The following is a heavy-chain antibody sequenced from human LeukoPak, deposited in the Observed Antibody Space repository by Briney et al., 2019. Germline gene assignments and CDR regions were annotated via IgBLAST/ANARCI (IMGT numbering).Heavy chain of an antibody. D-gene: IGHD3-10*01. V-gene: IGHV3-7*01. J-gene: IGHJ4*02. Sequence: HPGGSLRLSCAAPGFTFSSYWMSWVRQAPGKGLEWVANIKQDGSEKYYVDSVKGRFTISRDNAKNSLYLQMNSLRAEDTAVYYCARDRAGRRGFDYWGQGTLVTVSS. CDR2: IKQDGSEK. CDR3: ARDRAGRRGFDY. CDR1: GFTFSSYW.